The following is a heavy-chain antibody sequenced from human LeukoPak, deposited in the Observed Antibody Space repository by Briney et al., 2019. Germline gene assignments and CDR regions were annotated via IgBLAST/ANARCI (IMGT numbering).Heavy chain of an antibody. Sequence: GGVLRLSCAASGFTFNNSWMHWLRHPPGEGLVHVSRINRDGSFTDYADFVKGRFTISRDNAKNILYLHMNSLSADDTAVYYCAKDAVSGAADPWGQGILVTVSP. CDR3: AKDAVSGAADP. D-gene: IGHD3-3*01. CDR2: INRDGSFT. J-gene: IGHJ5*02. V-gene: IGHV3-74*01. CDR1: GFTFNNSW.